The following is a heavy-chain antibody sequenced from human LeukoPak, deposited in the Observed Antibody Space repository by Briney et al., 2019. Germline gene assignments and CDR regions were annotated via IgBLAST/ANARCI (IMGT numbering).Heavy chain of an antibody. V-gene: IGHV3-66*01. D-gene: IGHD2-21*02. CDR1: GFTVSSNY. Sequence: GGSLRLSCAASGFTVSSNYMSWVRQAPGKGLEGVSVLYKGGNTYYADSVKGRFTISRDNSENTLSHQMNSLGAEDTAVYYCARGGGAYCGTDCYRNFDFWGQGTLVTVSS. CDR3: ARGGGAYCGTDCYRNFDF. CDR2: LYKGGNT. J-gene: IGHJ4*02.